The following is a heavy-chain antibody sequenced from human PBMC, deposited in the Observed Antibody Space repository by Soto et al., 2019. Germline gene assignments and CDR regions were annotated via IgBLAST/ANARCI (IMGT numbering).Heavy chain of an antibody. CDR1: GGSFSGYY. J-gene: IGHJ6*02. D-gene: IGHD3-10*01. CDR3: ARVGVWGVKYYYYYYGMDV. V-gene: IGHV4-34*01. Sequence: PSETLSLTCAVYGGSFSGYYWSWIRQPPGKGLEWIGEINHSGSTNYNPSLKSRVTISVDTSKNQFSLKLSSVTAADTAVYYCARVGVWGVKYYYYYYGMDVWGQGTTVTVSS. CDR2: INHSGST.